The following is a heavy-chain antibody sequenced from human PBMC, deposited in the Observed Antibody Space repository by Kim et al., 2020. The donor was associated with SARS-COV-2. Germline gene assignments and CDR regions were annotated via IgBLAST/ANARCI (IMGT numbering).Heavy chain of an antibody. CDR2: IYYSGST. J-gene: IGHJ5*02. V-gene: IGHV4-39*01. CDR1: GGSISSSSYY. D-gene: IGHD2-15*01. CDR3: ASLTKDIVVVVAATTPGWFDP. Sequence: SETLSLTCTVSGGSISSSSYYWGWIRQPPGKGLEWIGSIYYSGSTYYNPSLKSRVTISVDTSKNQFSLKLSSVTAADTAVYYCASLTKDIVVVVAATTPGWFDPWGQGTLVTVSS.